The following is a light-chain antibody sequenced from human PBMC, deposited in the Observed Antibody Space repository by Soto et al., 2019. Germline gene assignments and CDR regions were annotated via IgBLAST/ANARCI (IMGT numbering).Light chain of an antibody. CDR1: QDINKF. V-gene: IGKV1-9*01. CDR3: QQLKTYPYT. J-gene: IGKJ2*01. Sequence: IQLTQSPSSLSASVGDRVTVTCRASQDINKFLAWFQQKPGKAPNLLIFSASTVQSAVPSRFSGGGSGTDFTLTIDSQQPEDFATYYCQQLKTYPYTFGQGTNLEIK. CDR2: SAS.